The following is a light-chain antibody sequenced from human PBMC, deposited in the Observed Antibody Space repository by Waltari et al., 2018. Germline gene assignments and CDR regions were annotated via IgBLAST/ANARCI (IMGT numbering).Light chain of an antibody. CDR3: QAWDSRTYV. Sequence: SHDLTQPPSLSAPPAQTASTTCPGGTSVVKNACWYQQQPGQSPVQVIYKDSKRPSGIPERFSGSNSGNTATLTNSGTQAMEEADYYCQAWDSRTYVFGTGTKVTVL. CDR2: KDS. CDR1: TSVVKN. V-gene: IGLV3-1*01. J-gene: IGLJ1*01.